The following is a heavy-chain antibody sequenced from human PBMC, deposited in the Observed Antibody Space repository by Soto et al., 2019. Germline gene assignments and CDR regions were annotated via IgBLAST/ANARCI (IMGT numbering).Heavy chain of an antibody. Sequence: SGVLAPIFCSFGGSIRWLCCALSPQPPGKGLEWIGYIYYSGSTNYNPSLKSRVTISVDTSKNQFSLKLSSVTAADTAVYYCARDNGYSYGYTLDHWGQGTLVTVS. CDR3: ARDNGYSYGYTLDH. CDR1: GGSIRWLC. D-gene: IGHD5-18*01. J-gene: IGHJ4*02. CDR2: IYYSGST. V-gene: IGHV4-59*01.